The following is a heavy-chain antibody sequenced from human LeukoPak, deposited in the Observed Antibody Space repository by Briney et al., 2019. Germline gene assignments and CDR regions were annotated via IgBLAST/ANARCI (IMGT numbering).Heavy chain of an antibody. J-gene: IGHJ6*02. CDR1: GGTFSSYA. V-gene: IGHV1-69*13. D-gene: IGHD2-2*01. CDR3: VSFSSTSCYARSCAHGMDV. CDR2: LIPIFGTA. Sequence: GASVKVSCKASGGTFSSYAISWVRQAPGQGLEWMGGLIPIFGTANYAQKFQGRVTITADESTSTAYMELSSLRSEDTAVYYCVSFSSTSCYARSCAHGMDVWGQGTTVTVSS.